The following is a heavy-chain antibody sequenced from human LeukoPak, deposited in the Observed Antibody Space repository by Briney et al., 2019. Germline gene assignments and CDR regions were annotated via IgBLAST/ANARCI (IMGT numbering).Heavy chain of an antibody. CDR3: ARDGRFPPEVLPRYFDY. D-gene: IGHD1-26*01. J-gene: IGHJ4*02. V-gene: IGHV4-39*07. Sequence: PSETLSLTCTVSGGSVSSGSYYWGWIRQPPGKGLEWIGNIYYSGSTYYNPSLKSRVTISVETSKNQFSLELSSVTAADTAVYYCARDGRFPPEVLPRYFDYWGQGTLVTVSS. CDR2: IYYSGST. CDR1: GGSVSSGSYY.